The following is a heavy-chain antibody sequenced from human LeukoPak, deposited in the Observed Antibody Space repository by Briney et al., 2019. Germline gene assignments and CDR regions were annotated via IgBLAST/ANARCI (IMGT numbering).Heavy chain of an antibody. D-gene: IGHD5-18*01. V-gene: IGHV3-9*01. CDR2: ISWNSGSI. J-gene: IGHJ4*02. CDR3: AKGGYSYDPYYFDY. CDR1: GFTFDDYA. Sequence: PGGSLRLSCAASGFTFDDYAMHWVRQAPGKGLEWVSGISWNSGSIGYADSVKGRFIISRDNAKNSLYLQMNSLRAEDTALYYCAKGGYSYDPYYFDYWGQGTLVTVSS.